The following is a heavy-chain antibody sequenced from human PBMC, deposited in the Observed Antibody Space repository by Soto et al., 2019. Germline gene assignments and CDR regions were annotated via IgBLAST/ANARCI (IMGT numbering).Heavy chain of an antibody. CDR1: GYTFTSYG. CDR3: ARDKGAYCGGDCYSTWFDP. D-gene: IGHD2-21*02. V-gene: IGHV1-18*01. J-gene: IGHJ5*02. CDR2: ISAYNGNT. Sequence: QVQLVQSGAEVKKPGASVKVSCKASGYTFTSYGISCVRQAPGQGLEWMGWISAYNGNTNDAQKLQGRVTMTTDTSTSTGYMELRSLRSADTAVYYCARDKGAYCGGDCYSTWFDPWGQGTLVTVSS.